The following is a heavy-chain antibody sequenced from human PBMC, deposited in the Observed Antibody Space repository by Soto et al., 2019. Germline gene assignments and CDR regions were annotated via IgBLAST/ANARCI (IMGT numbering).Heavy chain of an antibody. CDR1: GGTFSSYA. Sequence: QVQLVQSGAEVKKPGSSVKVSCKASGGTFSSYAISWVRQAPGQGLEWMGGIIPIFGTANYAQKFQGRVTIXXDXSXXTAYMELSSLRSEDTAVYYCARARAVAGTVLRFDPWGQGTLVTVSS. CDR3: ARARAVAGTVLRFDP. D-gene: IGHD6-19*01. V-gene: IGHV1-69*12. J-gene: IGHJ5*02. CDR2: IIPIFGTA.